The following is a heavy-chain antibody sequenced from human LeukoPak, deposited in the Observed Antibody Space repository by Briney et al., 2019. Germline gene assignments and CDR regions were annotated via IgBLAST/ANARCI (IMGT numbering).Heavy chain of an antibody. J-gene: IGHJ4*02. CDR3: ARGLMGVDY. V-gene: IGHV3-7*01. CDR1: RFSFTYSW. D-gene: IGHD2-8*01. Sequence: GGSLRLSCAASRFSFTYSWMNWVRQAPGKGLEWVANINQDGSDKYYVDSVKGRFTISRDNAKNSLYLQMNSLRAEDTAVYYCARGLMGVDYWGQGTLVTVSS. CDR2: INQDGSDK.